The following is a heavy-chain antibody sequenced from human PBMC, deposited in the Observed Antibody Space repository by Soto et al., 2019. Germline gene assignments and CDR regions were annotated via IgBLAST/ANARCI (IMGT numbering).Heavy chain of an antibody. CDR1: GFTFSSHG. V-gene: IGHV3-33*01. D-gene: IGHD3-16*01. Sequence: QVQLVQSGGGVVQPGRSLILSCAASGFTFSSHGMHWVRQAPGKGLEWVAVIWYDGSNKYYADSVKGRFTISRDNTKNMLYWQMSSLRVEDTAIYYCARGGPDRWSDYWGQGSLVTVAS. CDR2: IWYDGSNK. CDR3: ARGGPDRWSDY. J-gene: IGHJ4*02.